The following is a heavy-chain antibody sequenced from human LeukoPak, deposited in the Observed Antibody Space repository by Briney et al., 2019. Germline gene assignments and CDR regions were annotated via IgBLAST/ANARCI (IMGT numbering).Heavy chain of an antibody. CDR1: GFTFSSYS. J-gene: IGHJ6*03. CDR2: ISSSSSYI. CDR3: AKVGYYGSGSYYTPQYYYYYMDV. D-gene: IGHD3-10*01. Sequence: GGSLRLSCAASGFTFSSYSMNWVRQAPGKGLEWVSSISSSSSYIHYADSVKGRFTISRDNSKNTLYLQMNSLRAEDTAVYYCAKVGYYGSGSYYTPQYYYYYMDVWGKGTTVTVSS. V-gene: IGHV3-21*04.